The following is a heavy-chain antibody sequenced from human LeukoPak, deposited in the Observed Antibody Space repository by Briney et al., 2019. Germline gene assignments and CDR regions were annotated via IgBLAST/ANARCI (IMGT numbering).Heavy chain of an antibody. Sequence: GGSLRLSCAASGFTFSSYGMHWVRQAPGKGLEWVSAISGSGGSTYYADSVKGRFTISRDNSKNTLYLQMNSLRAEDTAVYYCAKGDAITHFDIWGQGTMVTVSS. D-gene: IGHD5-12*01. J-gene: IGHJ3*02. CDR3: AKGDAITHFDI. CDR2: ISGSGGST. CDR1: GFTFSSYG. V-gene: IGHV3-23*01.